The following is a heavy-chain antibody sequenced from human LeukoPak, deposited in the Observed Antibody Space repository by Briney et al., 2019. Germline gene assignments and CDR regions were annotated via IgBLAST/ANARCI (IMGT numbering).Heavy chain of an antibody. J-gene: IGHJ4*02. CDR1: GRSVSSVSYD. CDR2: IYYRGST. CDR3: ESDAVTVHSYYFDY. Sequence: SETLSLACTVFGRSVSSVSYDWGWIRQPRGKGREGFGYIYYRGSTNYNPSLKSRCPISVDTSKIQLSMKLSYVTAADTGVYYCESDAVTVHSYYFDYWGQGTLVTVSS. V-gene: IGHV4-61*01. D-gene: IGHD4-11*01.